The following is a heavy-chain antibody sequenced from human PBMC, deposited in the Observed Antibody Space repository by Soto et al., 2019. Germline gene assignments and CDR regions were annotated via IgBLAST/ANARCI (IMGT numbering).Heavy chain of an antibody. V-gene: IGHV4-39*01. J-gene: IGHJ5*02. CDR2: IYYSGST. CDR1: GGSISSSSYY. D-gene: IGHD6-13*01. Sequence: RLSETLSLTCTVSGGSISSSSYYWGWIRQPPGKGLEWIGGIYYSGSTYYNPSLKSRVTISVDTSKNQFSLKLSSVTAADTAVYYCARHRTIAAAGQGWFDPWGQGTLVTVSS. CDR3: ARHRTIAAAGQGWFDP.